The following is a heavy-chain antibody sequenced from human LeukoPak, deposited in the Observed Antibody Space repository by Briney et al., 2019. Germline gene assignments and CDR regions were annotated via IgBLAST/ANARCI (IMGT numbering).Heavy chain of an antibody. CDR2: INSGGSAI. Sequence: GGSRRPSCAASGFIFNSYEMNWVRQAPGKGLEWVSYINSGGSAIYYADSVKGRFTSARDNAKNSLYLQMNSMRADDTAVYYCARGGSYVHYWGQGTLVTVSS. V-gene: IGHV3-48*03. D-gene: IGHD1-26*01. CDR1: GFIFNSYE. J-gene: IGHJ4*02. CDR3: ARGGSYVHY.